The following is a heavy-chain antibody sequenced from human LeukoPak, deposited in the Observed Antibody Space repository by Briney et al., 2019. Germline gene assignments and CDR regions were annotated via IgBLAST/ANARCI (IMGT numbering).Heavy chain of an antibody. CDR3: ATETNGRHYDY. J-gene: IGHJ4*02. Sequence: GGSLRLSCTASGLTFSTSGFNWVRQAPGKGLEWVASIGPTGSNRYHADSIKGRFTISRDNANNFLYLQMNSLRAEDTAVYYCATETNGRHYDYWGQGTLLTVSS. D-gene: IGHD1-14*01. CDR2: IGPTGSNR. V-gene: IGHV3-21*06. CDR1: GLTFSTSG.